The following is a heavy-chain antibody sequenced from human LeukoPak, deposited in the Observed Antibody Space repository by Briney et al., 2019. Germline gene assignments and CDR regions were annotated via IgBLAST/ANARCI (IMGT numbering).Heavy chain of an antibody. CDR3: ATLGPSAASNY. Sequence: SETLSLTCAVSGYSTSSSNWWGWIRQPPGKGLEWIGYIYYSGSTYYNPSLKSRVTMSVDTSKNQFSLKLSSVTAVDTAVYYCATLGPSAASNYWGQGTLVTVSS. CDR1: GYSTSSSNW. CDR2: IYYSGST. J-gene: IGHJ4*02. D-gene: IGHD6-13*01. V-gene: IGHV4-28*01.